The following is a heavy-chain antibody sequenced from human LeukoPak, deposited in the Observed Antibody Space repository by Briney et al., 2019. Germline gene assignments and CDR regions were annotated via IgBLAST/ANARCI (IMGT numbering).Heavy chain of an antibody. CDR2: ISWDGGST. CDR3: ATDNEY. D-gene: IGHD1-1*01. Sequence: GGSLRLSCAASGFTFDDYAMHWVRQAPGKGLEWVSLISWDGGSTYYADSVKGRFTISRDNSKSSLYLQMNSLRAEDTALYYCATDNEYWGQGTLVTVSS. CDR1: GFTFDDYA. V-gene: IGHV3-43D*04. J-gene: IGHJ4*02.